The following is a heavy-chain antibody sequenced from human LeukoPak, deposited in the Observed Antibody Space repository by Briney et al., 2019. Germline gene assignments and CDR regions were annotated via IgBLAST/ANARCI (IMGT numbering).Heavy chain of an antibody. Sequence: SETLSLTCTVSGGSISSYYWSWIRQTPGKGLEWIGYIYYGGSINYTPSLKSRVTISVDTSKNQISLKLSSVTAADTAVYYCARCSGWYRIDYWGQGTLVTVSS. CDR1: GGSISSYY. J-gene: IGHJ4*02. CDR3: ARCSGWYRIDY. D-gene: IGHD6-19*01. CDR2: IYYGGSI. V-gene: IGHV4-59*01.